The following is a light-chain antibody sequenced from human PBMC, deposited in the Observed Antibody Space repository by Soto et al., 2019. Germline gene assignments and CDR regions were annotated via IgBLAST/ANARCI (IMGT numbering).Light chain of an antibody. J-gene: IGKJ4*02. Sequence: EIVLTQSPGTLSLSPGERATLSCRASQSVSSSYLAWYQQKPGQAPRLLIYGASSRATGIPDRFSGSGSGTDFTLTISRLEPDDFDVYYCQQYDSSPVTFGGGTKVEIK. CDR2: GAS. CDR1: QSVSSSY. V-gene: IGKV3-20*01. CDR3: QQYDSSPVT.